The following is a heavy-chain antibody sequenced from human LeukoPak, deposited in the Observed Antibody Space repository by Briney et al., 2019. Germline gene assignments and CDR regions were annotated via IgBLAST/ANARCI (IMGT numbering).Heavy chain of an antibody. V-gene: IGHV1-69*13. D-gene: IGHD2-15*01. Sequence: SVKVSLKASGGTFSSYAISWVRQAPGQGLEWMGGIIPIFRTANYAQKFQGRVTITADESTSTAYMDLSSLRSEDTAVYYCARTDCSGGSCYSWRAFDYWGQGTMVTVSS. CDR1: GGTFSSYA. CDR3: ARTDCSGGSCYSWRAFDY. J-gene: IGHJ4*02. CDR2: IIPIFRTA.